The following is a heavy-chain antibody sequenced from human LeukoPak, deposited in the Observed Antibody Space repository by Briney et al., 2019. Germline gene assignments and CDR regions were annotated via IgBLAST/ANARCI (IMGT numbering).Heavy chain of an antibody. CDR2: ISSSSSYI. D-gene: IGHD6-13*01. CDR3: ARDKGSSSWYGYYYYYMDV. CDR1: GFTFSSYS. V-gene: IGHV3-21*01. Sequence: LGGSLRLSCAASGFTFSSYSMNWVRQAPGKGLEWVSSISSSSSYIYYADSVKGRFTISRDNAKNSLYLQMNSLRAEDTAVYYCARDKGSSSWYGYYYYYMDVWGKGTTVAVSS. J-gene: IGHJ6*03.